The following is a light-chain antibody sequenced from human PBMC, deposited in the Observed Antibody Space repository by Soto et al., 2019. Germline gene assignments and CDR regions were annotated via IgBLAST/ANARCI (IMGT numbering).Light chain of an antibody. V-gene: IGKV1-5*03. CDR1: QSISNW. J-gene: IGKJ1*01. CDR2: KAS. Sequence: DVRMTQSPSTLSASVGDRVTITCRASQSISNWLAWFQQKPGKAPKLLIYKASNLESGVPSTFSGSASGTEFTLTISSLQPDDFATYYCQQYYDYSWTFGQGTKVDIK. CDR3: QQYYDYSWT.